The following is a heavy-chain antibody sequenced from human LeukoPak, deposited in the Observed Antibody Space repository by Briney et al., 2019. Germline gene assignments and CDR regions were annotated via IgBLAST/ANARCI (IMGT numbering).Heavy chain of an antibody. V-gene: IGHV1-69*13. CDR1: GGTFISYA. Sequence: SVKVSCKASGGTFISYAISWVRQAPGQGLEWMGGIIPIFGTANYAQKFQGRVTITADESTSTAYMELSSLRSEDTAVYYCARAGYCSGGSCYGGSYYYYGMDVWGQGTTVTVSS. CDR3: ARAGYCSGGSCYGGSYYYYGMDV. D-gene: IGHD2-15*01. CDR2: IIPIFGTA. J-gene: IGHJ6*02.